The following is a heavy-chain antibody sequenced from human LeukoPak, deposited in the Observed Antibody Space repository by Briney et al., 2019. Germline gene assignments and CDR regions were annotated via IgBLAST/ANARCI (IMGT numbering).Heavy chain of an antibody. CDR2: VDHSGST. D-gene: IGHD3-22*01. Sequence: PPETPSLTCAVSGGSISSSAWWSWVRQPPGKGLEWIGEVDHSGSTNYNSFLKSRVNISVDTSKNQFSLKLSSVTAADTAVYYCARIFTYYYDSSGYHDAFDIGGRDTVDTVSS. J-gene: IGHJ3*02. CDR1: GGSISSSAW. CDR3: ARIFTYYYDSSGYHDAFDI. V-gene: IGHV4-4*03.